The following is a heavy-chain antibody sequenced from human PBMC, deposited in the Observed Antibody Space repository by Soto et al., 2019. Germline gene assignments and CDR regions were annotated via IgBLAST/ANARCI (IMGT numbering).Heavy chain of an antibody. CDR1: GFTFSSYW. Sequence: EVQLVESGGGLVQPGGSLRLSCAASGFTFSSYWMHWVRQVPGKGLLWVSRIDEYGSTINYADSVRGRFTISRDNARNTLYLEMNSLRAEDTALYSCTRDIGGKGAYWGPGTLVTVSS. CDR3: TRDIGGKGAY. D-gene: IGHD3-10*01. J-gene: IGHJ4*02. CDR2: IDEYGSTI. V-gene: IGHV3-74*01.